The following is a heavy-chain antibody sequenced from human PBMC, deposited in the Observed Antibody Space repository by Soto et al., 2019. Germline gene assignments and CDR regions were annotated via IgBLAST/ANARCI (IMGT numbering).Heavy chain of an antibody. CDR1: GYNFISSN. D-gene: IGHD6-19*01. V-gene: IGHV1-8*01. CDR3: ARAVGIAVTGFDL. Sequence: QEQLVQSGAEVKRPGASVKISCRASGYNFISSNISWVRQAAGQRPEWLGWMNPANGNAAFARHFQGRVTMTRDTSTDTAYMELGGLSSGDTAIYYCARAVGIAVTGFDLWGPGTLVTVS. CDR2: MNPANGNA. J-gene: IGHJ4*02.